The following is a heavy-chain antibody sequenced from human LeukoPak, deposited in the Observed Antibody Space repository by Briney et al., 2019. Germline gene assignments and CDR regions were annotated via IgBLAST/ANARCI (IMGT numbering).Heavy chain of an antibody. CDR2: ISAYNGNT. CDR3: VRDLGVDTSMIFFDY. Sequence: ASVKVSCKASGYTFTSCGISWVRKGPGQGLEWMGWISAYNGNTKSAQKFQGRVTMTTDTSTNTAYMELRSLRSDDTAVFYCVRDLGVDTSMIFFDYWGQGTLVTVSS. CDR1: GYTFTSCG. J-gene: IGHJ4*02. D-gene: IGHD5-18*01. V-gene: IGHV1-18*01.